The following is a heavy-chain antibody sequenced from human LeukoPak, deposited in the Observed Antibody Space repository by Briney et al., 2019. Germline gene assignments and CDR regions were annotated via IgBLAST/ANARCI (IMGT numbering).Heavy chain of an antibody. CDR3: VKVFWNHGRSLDY. CDR2: ISNTGGST. J-gene: IGHJ4*02. D-gene: IGHD1-14*01. Sequence: PGGSLRLSCAASGFTFSDYAMTWVRQAPGKGLEWVSLISNTGGSTYYADSVKGRFTLSRDNSNNILYLQMSSLRAEDTALYYCVKVFWNHGRSLDYWGQGTLVTVSS. CDR1: GFTFSDYA. V-gene: IGHV3-23*01.